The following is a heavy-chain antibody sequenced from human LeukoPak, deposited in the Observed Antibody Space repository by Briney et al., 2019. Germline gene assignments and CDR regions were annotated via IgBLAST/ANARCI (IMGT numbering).Heavy chain of an antibody. CDR1: GFTFSSYA. CDR3: AKDEEYYYDSSGYYF. CDR2: ISGSGGST. J-gene: IGHJ1*01. V-gene: IGHV3-23*01. Sequence: GGSLRLSCAASGFTFSSYAMSWVRQAPGKGLEWVSAISGSGGSTYYADFVKGRFTISRDNSKNTLYLQMNSLRAEDTAVYYCAKDEEYYYDSSGYYFWGQGTLVTVSS. D-gene: IGHD3-22*01.